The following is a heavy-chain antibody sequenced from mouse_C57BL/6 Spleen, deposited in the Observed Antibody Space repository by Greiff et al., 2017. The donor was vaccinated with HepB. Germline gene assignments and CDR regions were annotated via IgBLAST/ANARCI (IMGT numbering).Heavy chain of an antibody. CDR1: GFTFSDYG. CDR3: TRPTQAY. CDR2: ISSGSSNI. V-gene: IGHV5-17*01. D-gene: IGHD3-2*02. J-gene: IGHJ3*01. Sequence: EVKLVESGGGLVKPGGSLKLSCAASGFTFSDYGMHWVRQAPEKGLEWIAYISSGSSNIYSADTVKGRFTISRDNAKNTLFLQMTSLRSEDTAMYYCTRPTQAYWGRGTLVTVSA.